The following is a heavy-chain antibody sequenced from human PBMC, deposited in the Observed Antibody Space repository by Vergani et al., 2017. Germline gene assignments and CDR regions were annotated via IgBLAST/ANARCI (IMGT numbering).Heavy chain of an antibody. V-gene: IGHV3-13*04. J-gene: IGHJ3*02. D-gene: IGHD5-24*01. CDR3: AREGRDLCAFDI. Sequence: EVQLVESGGGLVQPGGSLRLSCAASGFTFSSYDMHWVRQATGKGLEWVSAIGTAGDTYYPGSVKGRFTISRENAKNSLYLQMNSLRAGDTAVYYCAREGRDLCAFDIWGQGTMVTVSS. CDR2: IGTAGDT. CDR1: GFTFSSYD.